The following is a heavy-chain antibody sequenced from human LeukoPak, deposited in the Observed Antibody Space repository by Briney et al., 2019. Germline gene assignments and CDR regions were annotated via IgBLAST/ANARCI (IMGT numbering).Heavy chain of an antibody. CDR1: GGSINNYY. J-gene: IGHJ4*02. D-gene: IGHD6-13*01. V-gene: IGHV4-4*07. CDR3: ASSPVNIVAAGHY. CDR2: IYTSGST. Sequence: KPSETLSLTCTVSGGSINNYYWSWVRQPAGKGLEWIGRIYTSGSTNYNPSLKSRVTISVDKSKNQFSLKLSSVTAADTAVYYCASSPVNIVAAGHYWGQGTLVTVSS.